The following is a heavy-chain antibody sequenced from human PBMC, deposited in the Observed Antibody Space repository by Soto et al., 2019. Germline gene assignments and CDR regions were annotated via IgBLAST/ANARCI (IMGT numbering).Heavy chain of an antibody. CDR1: GFTFSTYA. Sequence: GGSLRLSCAASGFTFSTYAMHWVRQAPGKGLEYVSAISSNGGSTYYANSVKGRFTISRDNSKNTLYLQMGSLRAEDMAVYYCARFSGYYSDYWGQGTLVTVSS. J-gene: IGHJ4*02. CDR3: ARFSGYYSDY. V-gene: IGHV3-64*01. CDR2: ISSNGGST. D-gene: IGHD3-22*01.